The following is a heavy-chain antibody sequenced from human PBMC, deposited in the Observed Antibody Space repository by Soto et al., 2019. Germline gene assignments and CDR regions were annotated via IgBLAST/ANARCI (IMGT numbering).Heavy chain of an antibody. Sequence: EVQLVESGGGLVKPGGSLRLSCAASGFTFSSYSMNWVRQAPGKGLEWVSSISSSSSYIYYADSVKGRFTISRNNAKNSLYLQMNSLRAEDTAVYYCARDIVDAFDYWGQGTLVTVSS. V-gene: IGHV3-21*01. CDR1: GFTFSSYS. J-gene: IGHJ4*02. D-gene: IGHD1-26*01. CDR3: ARDIVDAFDY. CDR2: ISSSSSYI.